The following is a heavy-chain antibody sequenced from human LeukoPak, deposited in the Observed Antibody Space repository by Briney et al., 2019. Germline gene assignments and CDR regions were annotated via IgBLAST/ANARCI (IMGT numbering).Heavy chain of an antibody. V-gene: IGHV3-48*01. CDR2: ISSSSSTI. CDR3: AELGITMIGGV. Sequence: GGSLRLSCAASGFSFSSYSMNWARQSPGKGLERDSYISSSSSTISYADSVKGRFTISRDNAKNSLYLQMNSLRAEDTAVYYCAELGITMIGGVWGKGTTVTISS. D-gene: IGHD3-10*02. J-gene: IGHJ6*04. CDR1: GFSFSSYS.